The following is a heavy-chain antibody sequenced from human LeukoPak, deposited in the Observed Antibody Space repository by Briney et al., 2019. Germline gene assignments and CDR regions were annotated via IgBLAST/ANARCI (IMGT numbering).Heavy chain of an antibody. CDR2: MNPNSGNT. D-gene: IGHD2-2*01. V-gene: IGHV1-8*01. CDR1: GYTFTSYD. J-gene: IGHJ4*02. CDR3: ARAQRYCGSTSCYAPVAF. Sequence: ASVKVSCTASGYTFTSYDIHWVRQATGQGLEWMGWMNPNSGNTDYAQKFQGRVTMTRNTSITTAYMELSSLRSEDTAVHYCARAQRYCGSTSCYAPVAFWGQGTLVTVSS.